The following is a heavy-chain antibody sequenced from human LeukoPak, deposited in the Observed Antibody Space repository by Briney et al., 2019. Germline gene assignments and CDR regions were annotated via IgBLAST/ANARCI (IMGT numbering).Heavy chain of an antibody. CDR1: GGSISSSSYY. CDR2: VYYRGST. D-gene: IGHD3-9*01. Sequence: PSETLSLTCIVSGGSISSSSYYWGWIRQPPGKGLEWIGSVYYRGSTYYNPSLKSRVTISVDTSKNQFSLKLSSVTAADTAVYYCARWRLAGYQYYFDYWGQGTLVTVSS. J-gene: IGHJ4*02. V-gene: IGHV4-39*01. CDR3: ARWRLAGYQYYFDY.